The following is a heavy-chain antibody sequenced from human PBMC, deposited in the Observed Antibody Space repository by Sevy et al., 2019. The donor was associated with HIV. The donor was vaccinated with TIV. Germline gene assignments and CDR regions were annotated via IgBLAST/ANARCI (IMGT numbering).Heavy chain of an antibody. CDR2: IRSKAGGGTT. V-gene: IGHV3-15*01. Sequence: GGSLRLSCAASGFTFSNAWMSWVRQSPGKGLEWVGRIRSKAGGGTTDYATTVKVKFTISRDNSRDILYLQLNSLETEDTAVYYCTTDHRRDGIVVVPFEYWGQGTLVTVSS. J-gene: IGHJ4*02. CDR1: GFTFSNAW. CDR3: TTDHRRDGIVVVPFEY. D-gene: IGHD1-26*01.